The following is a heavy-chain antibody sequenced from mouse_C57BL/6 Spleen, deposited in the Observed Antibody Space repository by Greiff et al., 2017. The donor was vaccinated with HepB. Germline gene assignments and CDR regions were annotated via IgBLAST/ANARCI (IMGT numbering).Heavy chain of an antibody. CDR1: GFTFSSYT. CDR3: ARQKGSLPHWYFDV. V-gene: IGHV5-9*01. Sequence: EVQVVESGGGLVKPGGSLKLSCAASGFTFSSYTMSWVRQTPEKRLEWVATISGGGGNTYYPDSVKGRFTISRDNAKNTLYLQMSSLRSEDTALYYCARQKGSLPHWYFDVWGTGTTVTVSS. D-gene: IGHD3-3*01. CDR2: ISGGGGNT. J-gene: IGHJ1*03.